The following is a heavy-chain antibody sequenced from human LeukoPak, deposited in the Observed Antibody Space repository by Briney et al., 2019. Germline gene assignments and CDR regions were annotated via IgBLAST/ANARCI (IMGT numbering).Heavy chain of an antibody. CDR1: GFTFSSYW. CDR2: INRDGRST. V-gene: IGHV3-74*01. D-gene: IGHD3-10*01. CDR3: GRGGGGGSGTN. Sequence: GGSLRLSCAASGFTFSSYWMHWVRQAPGKGLVWVSRINRDGRSTSYADSVKGRFTISRENAKNSLCLQMNSLRAEDRALYYCGRGGGGGSGTNWGQGTLVTVSS. J-gene: IGHJ4*02.